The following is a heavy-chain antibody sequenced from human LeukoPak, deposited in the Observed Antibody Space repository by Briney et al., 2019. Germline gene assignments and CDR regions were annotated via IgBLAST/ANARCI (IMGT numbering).Heavy chain of an antibody. Sequence: SETLSLTCAVYGGSFSGYYWSWIRQPPGKGLEWIGEINHSGSTNYNPSLKSRDTISVDTSKNQFSLKLSSVTAADTAVYYCARGELAAAGTNNFDYWGQGTLVTVSS. V-gene: IGHV4-34*01. J-gene: IGHJ4*02. CDR1: GGSFSGYY. D-gene: IGHD6-13*01. CDR2: INHSGST. CDR3: ARGELAAAGTNNFDY.